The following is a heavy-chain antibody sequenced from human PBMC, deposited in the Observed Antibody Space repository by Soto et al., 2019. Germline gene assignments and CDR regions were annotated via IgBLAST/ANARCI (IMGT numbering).Heavy chain of an antibody. Sequence: QVQLVESGGGVVQPGKSLRLSCAASGFTFRRFAMHWVRQAPGKGLEWLTFISNDGSNKYYADSVKGRFTISRDNSKNTLYLEMMSLRSEDTAVYYCARDRSRMYYFDSWGQGTLVTVSS. CDR2: ISNDGSNK. J-gene: IGHJ4*02. CDR3: ARDRSRMYYFDS. V-gene: IGHV3-30*04. CDR1: GFTFRRFA.